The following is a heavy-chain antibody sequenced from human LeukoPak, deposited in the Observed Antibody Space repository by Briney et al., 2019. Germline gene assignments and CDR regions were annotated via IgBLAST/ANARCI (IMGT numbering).Heavy chain of an antibody. J-gene: IGHJ4*02. CDR2: INPSGGST. Sequence: ASVKVSRKASGYTFTSYYMHWVRQAPGQGLEWMGIINPSGGSTSYAQKFQGRVTMTRDTSTSTVYMELSSLRSEDTAVYYCARDRAAAGDFDYWGQGTLVTVSS. CDR3: ARDRAAAGDFDY. V-gene: IGHV1-46*01. CDR1: GYTFTSYY. D-gene: IGHD6-13*01.